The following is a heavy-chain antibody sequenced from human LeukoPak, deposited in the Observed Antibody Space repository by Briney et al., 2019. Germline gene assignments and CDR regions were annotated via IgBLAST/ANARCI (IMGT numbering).Heavy chain of an antibody. CDR1: GGSISSSSYY. Sequence: PSQTLSLTCTVSGGSISSSSYYWGWIRQPPGKGLEWIGSIYYSGSTYYNPSLKSRVTISVDTSKNQFSLKLSSVTAADTAVYYCAGSYTTENAFDIWGQGTMVTVSS. CDR2: IYYSGST. V-gene: IGHV4-39*01. CDR3: AGSYTTENAFDI. D-gene: IGHD3-16*01. J-gene: IGHJ3*02.